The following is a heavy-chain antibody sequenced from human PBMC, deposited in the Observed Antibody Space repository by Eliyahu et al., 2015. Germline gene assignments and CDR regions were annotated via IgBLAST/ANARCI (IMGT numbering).Heavy chain of an antibody. CDR1: GFTFITSA. CDR2: IVVGSGNT. D-gene: IGHD1-7*01. Sequence: QMQLVQSGPEVKKPGTSVKVSCKAXGFTFITSAVQWVRQARGQRLEWMGWIVVGSGNTKYAQKFQERVTITRDMSTSTAYMELSSLRSEDTAVYYCAAEVAVTGTTSAFDIWGQGTTVTVSS. J-gene: IGHJ3*02. V-gene: IGHV1-58*01. CDR3: AAEVAVTGTTSAFDI.